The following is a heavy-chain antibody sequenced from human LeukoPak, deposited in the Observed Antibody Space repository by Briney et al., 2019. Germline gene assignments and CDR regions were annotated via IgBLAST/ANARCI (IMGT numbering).Heavy chain of an antibody. CDR1: GFTFSSYG. CDR3: AGDHKYYDSSGYYYEYYFDY. V-gene: IGHV3-30*02. Sequence: GGSLRLSCAASGFTFSSYGMHWVRQAPGKGLEWVAFIRYDGSNKYYADSVKGRFTISRDNAKNSLYLQMNSLRAEDTAVYYCAGDHKYYDSSGYYYEYYFDYWGQGTLVTVSS. J-gene: IGHJ4*02. CDR2: IRYDGSNK. D-gene: IGHD3-22*01.